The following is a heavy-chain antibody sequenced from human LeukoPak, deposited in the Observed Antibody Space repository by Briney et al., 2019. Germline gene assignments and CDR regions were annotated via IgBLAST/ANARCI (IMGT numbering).Heavy chain of an antibody. D-gene: IGHD3-16*01. CDR1: GFTFSDSW. V-gene: IGHV3-7*01. CDR2: VNPDGSAK. CDR3: ATYTHWVAGDV. Sequence: GGSLRLSCAASGFTFSDSWMSWVRQAPGKGLEWVANVNPDGSAKDYVDSVKGRFTISRDNAGNSLYLQMSSLRAEDTAVYNCATYTHWVAGDVWGQGTTVTVSS. J-gene: IGHJ6*02.